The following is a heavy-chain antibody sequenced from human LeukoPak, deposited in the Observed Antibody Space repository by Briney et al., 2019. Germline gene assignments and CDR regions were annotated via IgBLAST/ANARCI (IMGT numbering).Heavy chain of an antibody. D-gene: IGHD3-22*01. Sequence: PGGSLRLSCEASGFTFSRYWMHWVRQAPGKGMVWVSRIKSDGKTTYLDSVKGRLTICKDNAKNTVSLQMDSLRAEDTGVYYCARAPSEVGGYYPEYFRHWGQGTLVTVSS. CDR1: GFTFSRYW. CDR2: IKSDGKT. V-gene: IGHV3-74*01. J-gene: IGHJ1*01. CDR3: ARAPSEVGGYYPEYFRH.